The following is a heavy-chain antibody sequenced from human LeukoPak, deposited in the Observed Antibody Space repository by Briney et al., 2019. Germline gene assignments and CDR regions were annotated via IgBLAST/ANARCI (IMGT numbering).Heavy chain of an antibody. CDR2: IYYSGST. Sequence: SETLSLTCTVSGDSISSYYWSWIRQPPGKGLEWIGYIYYSGSTNYNPSLKSRVTISVDTSKNQFSLKLSSVTAADTAVYYCARLGSGYDGLYYFDYWGQGTLVTVSS. J-gene: IGHJ4*02. V-gene: IGHV4-59*08. CDR1: GDSISSYY. CDR3: ARLGSGYDGLYYFDY. D-gene: IGHD5-12*01.